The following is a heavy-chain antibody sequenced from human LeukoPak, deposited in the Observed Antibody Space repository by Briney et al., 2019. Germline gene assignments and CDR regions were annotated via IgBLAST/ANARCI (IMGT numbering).Heavy chain of an antibody. Sequence: ASVKVSCKASGHTFTGYYMHWVRQAPGQGLEWMGRINPNSGGTNYAQKFQGRVTMARDTSISTAYMELSRLRSDDTAVYYCARTAPITVFGVVEGLSDYWGQGTLVTVSS. CDR2: INPNSGGT. CDR3: ARTAPITVFGVVEGLSDY. D-gene: IGHD3-3*01. J-gene: IGHJ4*02. V-gene: IGHV1-2*06. CDR1: GHTFTGYY.